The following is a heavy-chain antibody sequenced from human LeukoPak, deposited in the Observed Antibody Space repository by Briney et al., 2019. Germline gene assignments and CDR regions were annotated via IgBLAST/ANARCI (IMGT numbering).Heavy chain of an antibody. J-gene: IGHJ4*02. CDR3: ARDRNTDFWSGYYTNYFDY. Sequence: GGSLRLSCAASGFSVSRYWMSWVRQAPGEGLEWVANIKQDESEKDYVDSVRGRFTISRDNAKNSLYLQMNSLRAEDTAVYYCARDRNTDFWSGYYTNYFDYWGQGTLVIVSS. D-gene: IGHD3-3*01. CDR2: IKQDESEK. V-gene: IGHV3-7*01. CDR1: GFSVSRYW.